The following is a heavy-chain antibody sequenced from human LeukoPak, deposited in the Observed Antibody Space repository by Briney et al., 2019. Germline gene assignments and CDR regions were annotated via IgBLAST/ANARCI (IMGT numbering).Heavy chain of an antibody. J-gene: IGHJ4*02. D-gene: IGHD3-3*01. CDR1: GFTFDDYG. Sequence: PGGSLRLSCAASGFTFDDYGMSWVRQAPGKGLEWVSYISSSSSTIYYADSVKGRFTISRDNAKNSLYLQMNSLRAEDTAVYYCARDQIYYDFWSGYYRWGYYFDYWGQGTLVTVSS. CDR3: ARDQIYYDFWSGYYRWGYYFDY. CDR2: ISSSSSTI. V-gene: IGHV3-48*01.